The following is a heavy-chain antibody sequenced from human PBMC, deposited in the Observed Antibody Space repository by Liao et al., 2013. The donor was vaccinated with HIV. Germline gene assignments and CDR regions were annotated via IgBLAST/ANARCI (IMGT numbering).Heavy chain of an antibody. CDR1: GGSFSGYY. CDR2: INHSGST. J-gene: IGHJ3*02. D-gene: IGHD3-10*01. CDR3: ASRVADAFDI. V-gene: IGHV4-34*01. Sequence: QVQLQQWGAGLLKPSETLSLTCAVYGGSFSGYYWSWIRQPPGKGLEWIGEINHSGSTNYNPSLKSRVTISVDRSKNQFSLKLSSVTAADTAVYYCASRVADAFDIWGQGTMVTVSS.